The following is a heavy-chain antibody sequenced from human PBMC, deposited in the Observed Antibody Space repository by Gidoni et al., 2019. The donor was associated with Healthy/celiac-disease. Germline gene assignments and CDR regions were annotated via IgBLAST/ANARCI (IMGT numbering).Heavy chain of an antibody. Sequence: QVQLVQSGAEVTKPGSSVKVSCKASGGPFSSYAISWVRQAPGQGLEWMGGIIPIFGTANYAQKFQGRVTITADESTSTAYMELSSLRSEDTAVYYCARSRIMVRGVSRYNWFDPWGQGTLVTVSS. CDR2: IIPIFGTA. J-gene: IGHJ5*02. CDR1: GGPFSSYA. V-gene: IGHV1-69*01. CDR3: ARSRIMVRGVSRYNWFDP. D-gene: IGHD3-10*01.